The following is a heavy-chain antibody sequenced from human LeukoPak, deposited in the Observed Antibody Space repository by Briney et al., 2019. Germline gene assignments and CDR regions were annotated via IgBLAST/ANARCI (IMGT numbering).Heavy chain of an antibody. D-gene: IGHD7-27*01. Sequence: GGSLSLCCAASGFTFSSYTMSWVRQAPGGVEKLVSTITTGGPNTYYADSVKGRFTVARDDSKNTLYLQMNSLRAEDTAVYYCAKDGGLWVSAHWGDFWGRGTLVTVSS. J-gene: IGHJ4*02. CDR2: ITTGGPNT. CDR1: GFTFSSYT. CDR3: AKDGGLWVSAHWGDF. V-gene: IGHV3-23*01.